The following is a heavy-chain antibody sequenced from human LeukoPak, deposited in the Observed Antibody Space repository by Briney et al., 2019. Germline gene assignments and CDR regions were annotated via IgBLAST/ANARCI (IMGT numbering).Heavy chain of an antibody. D-gene: IGHD3-22*01. CDR3: ARARPMGYYDSSGYYY. V-gene: IGHV1-46*01. J-gene: IGHJ4*02. CDR2: INPSGGST. Sequence: ASVKVSCKASGYTFTSYYMHWVRQAPGQGLEWMGIINPSGGSTSYAQKFQGRVTMTRDTSISTAYMELSRLRSDDTAVYYCARARPMGYYDSSGYYYWGQGTLVTVSS. CDR1: GYTFTSYY.